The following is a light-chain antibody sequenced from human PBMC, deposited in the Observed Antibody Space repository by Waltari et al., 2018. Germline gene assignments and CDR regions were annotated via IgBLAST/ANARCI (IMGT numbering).Light chain of an antibody. V-gene: IGKV3-20*01. J-gene: IGKJ2*01. CDR3: QQYGSSVLYT. CDR1: QSLTKRY. Sequence: VLTQSPGTLSLSPGERATLSCRASQSLTKRYLAWYQLKPGQAPRLLSYGASSRAAGIPDRFSGSGSGTDFTLTISRLEPEDFAVYYCQQYGSSVLYTFGQGTKLEIK. CDR2: GAS.